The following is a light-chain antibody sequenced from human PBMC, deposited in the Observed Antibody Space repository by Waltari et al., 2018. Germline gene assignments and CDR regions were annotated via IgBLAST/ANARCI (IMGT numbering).Light chain of an antibody. CDR3: QKYGTLPAT. CDR2: DTS. V-gene: IGKV3-20*01. CDR1: QSVSRT. J-gene: IGKJ1*01. Sequence: EIVLTQSQGTLSLSPGERATISCRASQSVSRTLAWYQQKPGQAPRLLIYDTSSRAAGIPDRFSGSGCGADFSLTISRLEPEDFAVYYCQKYGTLPATFGQGTKVEIK.